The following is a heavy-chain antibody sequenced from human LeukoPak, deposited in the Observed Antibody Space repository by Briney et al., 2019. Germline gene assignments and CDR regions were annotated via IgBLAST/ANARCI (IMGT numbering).Heavy chain of an antibody. J-gene: IGHJ4*02. D-gene: IGHD5-24*01. CDR1: GFTFSSYA. CDR2: ISGSGDST. Sequence: GGSLRLSCAASGFTFSSYAMSWVRQAPGKGLAWVSAISGSGDSTYYADSVKGRFTISRDNSKNTLYLQMNSLRGEDTAVYYCAKDKMAPLQTFDYWGQGTLVTVSS. CDR3: AKDKMAPLQTFDY. V-gene: IGHV3-23*01.